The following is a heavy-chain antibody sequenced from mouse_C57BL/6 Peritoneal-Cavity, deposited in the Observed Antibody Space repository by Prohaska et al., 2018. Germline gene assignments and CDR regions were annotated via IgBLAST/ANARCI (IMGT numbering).Heavy chain of an antibody. D-gene: IGHD1-3*01. CDR2: IWSGGST. Sequence: GKGLEWLGVIWSGGSTDYNAAFISRLSISKDNSKSQVFFKMNSLQADDTAIWYCPRCRVYTYHFAYSGQGPSITVYS. CDR3: PRCRVYTYHFAY. J-gene: IGHJ2*02. V-gene: IGHV2-2*01.